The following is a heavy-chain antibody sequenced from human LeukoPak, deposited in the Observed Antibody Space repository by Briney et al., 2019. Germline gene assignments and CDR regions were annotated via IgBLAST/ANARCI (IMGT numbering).Heavy chain of an antibody. J-gene: IGHJ4*02. D-gene: IGHD2-8*02. CDR3: ARGSGETGGYYYVY. CDR1: GGSFCRYA. V-gene: IGHV1-69*13. Sequence: ASVKVSCKASGGSFCRYAISWVRQAPGQGLEWMGGIISIFGTANYAKKFQGRVTITAEESTRTASMELRTKRSEDTAIYYCARGSGETGGYYYVYWGRRTPVTVSS. CDR2: IISIFGTA.